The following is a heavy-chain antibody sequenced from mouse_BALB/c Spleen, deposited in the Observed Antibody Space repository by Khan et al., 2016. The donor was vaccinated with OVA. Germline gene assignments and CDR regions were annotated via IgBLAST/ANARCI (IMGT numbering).Heavy chain of an antibody. J-gene: IGHJ3*01. D-gene: IGHD1-2*01. V-gene: IGHV1-77*01. Sequence: QVQLQQSGAELARPGASVKLSCKASGYTFIDYYINWVKQRTGQGLEWIGEISPGSGDTYYNERFKGKATLTADKSSSPAYMQLSSLTSEASAVYVGARRNYFGYTFAYWGQGTLVTVSA. CDR2: ISPGSGDT. CDR3: ARRNYFGYTFAY. CDR1: GYTFIDYY.